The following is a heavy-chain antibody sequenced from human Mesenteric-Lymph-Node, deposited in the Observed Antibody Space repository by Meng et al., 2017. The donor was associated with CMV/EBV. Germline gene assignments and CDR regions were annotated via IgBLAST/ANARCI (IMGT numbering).Heavy chain of an antibody. V-gene: IGHV3-21*01. J-gene: IGHJ6*02. CDR3: ARDEYSSSWDADQQKSLYYYYGMDV. CDR2: ISSSSSYL. Sequence: WVRQAPGKGLEWVSSISSSSSYLYYADSVKGRFTISRDNAKNSLYLQMNSLRAEDTAVYYCARDEYSSSWDADQQKSLYYYYGMDVWGQGTTVTVSS. D-gene: IGHD6-13*01.